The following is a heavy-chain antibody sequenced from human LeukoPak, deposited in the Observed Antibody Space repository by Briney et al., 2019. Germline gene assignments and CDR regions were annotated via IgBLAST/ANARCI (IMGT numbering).Heavy chain of an antibody. CDR1: GGSISSYY. CDR2: IYYSGST. CDR3: ARHRILDAFDI. V-gene: IGHV4-59*01. J-gene: IGHJ3*02. Sequence: SETLSLTCAVSGGSISSYYWSWLRQPPGKGLEWIGYIYYSGSTNYNPSLKSRVTISVDTSKNQFSLKLSSVTAADTAVYYCARHRILDAFDIWGQGTMVTVSS. D-gene: IGHD2-21*01.